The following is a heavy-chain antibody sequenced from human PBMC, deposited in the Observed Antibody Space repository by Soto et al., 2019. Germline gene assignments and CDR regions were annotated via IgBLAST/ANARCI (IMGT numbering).Heavy chain of an antibody. D-gene: IGHD3-10*01. CDR1: GGSFSSDSFI. J-gene: IGHJ4*02. CDR3: ARDGYDGSGSPYPAY. V-gene: IGHV4-31*03. CDR2: IYYSGTT. Sequence: PSETLSLTCSVSGGSFSSDSFIWSWVRQFPGKGLEWIGYIYYSGTTYYNPSLRSRVIMSVDTSKNQFSLRLTSVTAADTAVYYCARDGYDGSGSPYPAYWGPGTQVTVSS.